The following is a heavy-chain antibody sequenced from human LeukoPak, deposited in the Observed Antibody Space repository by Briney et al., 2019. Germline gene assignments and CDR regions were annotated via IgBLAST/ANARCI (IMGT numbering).Heavy chain of an antibody. CDR2: IYYSGST. CDR1: GGSISSSSYY. Sequence: SETLSLTCTVSGGSISSSSYYWGWIRQPPGKGLEWIGSIYYSGSTYYNPSLKSRVTISVDTSKNQFSLKLSSVTAADTAVYYCARVGGRVDTAMVIDYWGQGTLVTVSS. CDR3: ARVGGRVDTAMVIDY. J-gene: IGHJ4*02. D-gene: IGHD5-18*01. V-gene: IGHV4-39*01.